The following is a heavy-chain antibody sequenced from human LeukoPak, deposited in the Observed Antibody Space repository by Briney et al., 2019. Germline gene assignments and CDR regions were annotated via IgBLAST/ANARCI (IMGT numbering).Heavy chain of an antibody. D-gene: IGHD2-15*01. V-gene: IGHV1-24*01. CDR2: FDPEDSGT. CDR3: ARATSVVLLAAPIDY. J-gene: IGHJ4*02. CDR1: VYTLTELA. Sequence: ASVKVSCKVSVYTLTELAIHWVRQAPGKGLEWMGAFDPEDSGTIYAQKFQGRITLTEDTSTNTAYMEVRSLRSDDTAVYYCARATSVVLLAAPIDYWGQGTLVTVSS.